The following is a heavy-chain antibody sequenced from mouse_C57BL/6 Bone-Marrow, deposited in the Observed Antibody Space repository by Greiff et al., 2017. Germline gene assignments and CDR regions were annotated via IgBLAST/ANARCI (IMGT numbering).Heavy chain of an antibody. Sequence: VQLQQSGGDLVKPGGSLKLSCAASGFTFSSYGMSWVRQTPDKRLEWVATISSGGSYTYYPDSVKGRFTISRDNAKNTLYLQMSSLKSEDTAMYYCASLYGSSYYAMDYWGQGTSVTVSS. D-gene: IGHD1-1*01. V-gene: IGHV5-6*01. CDR3: ASLYGSSYYAMDY. CDR2: ISSGGSYT. J-gene: IGHJ4*01. CDR1: GFTFSSYG.